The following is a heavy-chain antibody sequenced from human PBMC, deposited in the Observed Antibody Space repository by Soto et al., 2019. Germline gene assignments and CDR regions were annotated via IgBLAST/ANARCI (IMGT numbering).Heavy chain of an antibody. D-gene: IGHD3-9*01. Sequence: GGSLRLSCSASGFTFSEYSMHWVRQAPGKGLQYVSTISSDGDITYYADSVKGRFTISRGNSKNTLYLQMNSLRPEDTAVYYCVKVSTFYDILTGYYSTNFFDPWGQGTLVTVSS. CDR1: GFTFSEYS. CDR2: ISSDGDIT. J-gene: IGHJ5*02. CDR3: VKVSTFYDILTGYYSTNFFDP. V-gene: IGHV3-64D*06.